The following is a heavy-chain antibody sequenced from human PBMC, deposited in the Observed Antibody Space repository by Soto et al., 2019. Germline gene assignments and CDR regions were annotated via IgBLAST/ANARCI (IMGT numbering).Heavy chain of an antibody. CDR3: ARDIVVVVAAKNWFDP. CDR2: INPNSGGT. Sequence: ASVKVSCKASGYTFTGYYMHWVRQAPGQGLEWMGWINPNSGGTNYAQKFQGRVTTTRDTSISTAYMELSRLRSDDTAVYYCARDIVVVVAAKNWFDPWGQGTLVTVSS. D-gene: IGHD2-15*01. J-gene: IGHJ5*02. CDR1: GYTFTGYY. V-gene: IGHV1-2*02.